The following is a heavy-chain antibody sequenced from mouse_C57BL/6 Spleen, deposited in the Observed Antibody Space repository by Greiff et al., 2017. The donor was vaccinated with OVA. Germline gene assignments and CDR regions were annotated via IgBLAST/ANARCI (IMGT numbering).Heavy chain of an antibody. Sequence: VQLKESGPGMVKPSQSLSLTRTVSGYSITSGYDWHWIRHFPGNTLEWMGYLSYSGSTYYNPSLKSRISITHDTSKNHFFLKLNSVTTEDTATDYCARADYGGGGFAYWGQGTLVTVSA. D-gene: IGHD2-4*01. CDR3: ARADYGGGGFAY. J-gene: IGHJ3*01. CDR2: LSYSGST. CDR1: GYSITSGYD. V-gene: IGHV3-1*01.